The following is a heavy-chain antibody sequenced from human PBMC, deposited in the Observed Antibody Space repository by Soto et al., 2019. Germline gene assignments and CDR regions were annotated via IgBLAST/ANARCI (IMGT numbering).Heavy chain of an antibody. CDR3: ARDMGNGVGATTRWLLDAFDI. CDR2: IYSGGST. V-gene: IGHV3-66*01. Sequence: PGGSLKLSCAASGFTVSSNYMSWVRQAPGKGLEWVSVIYSGGSTYYADSVKGRFTISRDNSKNTLYLQMNSLRAEDTAVYYCARDMGNGVGATTRWLLDAFDIWGQGTMVTVSS. CDR1: GFTVSSNY. D-gene: IGHD1-26*01. J-gene: IGHJ3*02.